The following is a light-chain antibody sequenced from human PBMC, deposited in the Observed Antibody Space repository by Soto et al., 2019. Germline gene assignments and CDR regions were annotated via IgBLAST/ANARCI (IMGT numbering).Light chain of an antibody. V-gene: IGLV1-40*01. CDR2: GNR. J-gene: IGLJ3*02. Sequence: QSVLTQPPSVSGAPGQMVTISCTGNNSNLGAGYDVHWYQQLPGAAPKLVIFGNRNRPSGVPERFSGSKSGTSASLAITGLQAEDEAEYYCQAYDYSLTAFVFGGGTKLTVL. CDR3: QAYDYSLTAFV. CDR1: NSNLGAGYD.